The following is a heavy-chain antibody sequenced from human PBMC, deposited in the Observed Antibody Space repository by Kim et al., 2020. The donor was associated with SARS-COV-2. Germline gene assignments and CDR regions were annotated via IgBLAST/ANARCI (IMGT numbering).Heavy chain of an antibody. Sequence: SVKVSCKASGGTFSSYAISWVRQAPGQGLEWMGGIIPIFGTANYAQKFQGRVTITADESTSTAYMELSSLRSEDTAVYYCARDRAGLEQWLGAFDIWGQGTMVTVSS. D-gene: IGHD6-19*01. V-gene: IGHV1-69*13. J-gene: IGHJ3*02. CDR2: IIPIFGTA. CDR1: GGTFSSYA. CDR3: ARDRAGLEQWLGAFDI.